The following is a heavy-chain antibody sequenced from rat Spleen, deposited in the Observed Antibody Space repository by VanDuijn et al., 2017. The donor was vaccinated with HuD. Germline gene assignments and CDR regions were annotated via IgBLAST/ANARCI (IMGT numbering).Heavy chain of an antibody. Sequence: EVQLVESGGGLVQPGRSLKLSCAASGFSFRDFAMAWVRKAPKKGLEWVATIIYDGSKTYYRDSVKGRFTISRDNAKSTLYLQMESLRSEDTATYYCARGPGYNYDWFAYWGHGTLVTVSS. J-gene: IGHJ3*01. CDR2: IIYDGSKT. D-gene: IGHD1-4*01. V-gene: IGHV5-17*01. CDR3: ARGPGYNYDWFAY. CDR1: GFSFRDFA.